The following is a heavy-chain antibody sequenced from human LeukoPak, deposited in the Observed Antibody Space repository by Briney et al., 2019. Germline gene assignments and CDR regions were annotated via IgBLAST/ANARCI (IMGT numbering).Heavy chain of an antibody. CDR2: IWYNGSKK. J-gene: IGHJ4*02. V-gene: IGHV3-33*01. CDR3: ARDPYGSGDGYFDY. D-gene: IGHD3-10*01. CDR1: GFTFSDHG. Sequence: GRSLRLSCAASGFTFSDHGMHWVRQAPGKGLEWVSIIWYNGSKKYYAESVKGRFTISRDNSKNTLYLQMSSLRAEDTAVYYCARDPYGSGDGYFDYWGQGTLVTVSS.